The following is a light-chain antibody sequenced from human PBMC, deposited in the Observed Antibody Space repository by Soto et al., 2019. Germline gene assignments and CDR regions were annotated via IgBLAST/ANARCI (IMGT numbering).Light chain of an antibody. V-gene: IGLV2-14*01. CDR2: EVD. CDR1: GSDIGCFNY. Sequence: QSALTQPASVSGSPGQSITISCTGTGSDIGCFNYVSWYQQQPGKAPKLMIYEVDNRPSGVSIRFSGSKSGSTASLTISGLQAEDEADYYCKSYAVGSTYVFGTGTKVTVL. J-gene: IGLJ1*01. CDR3: KSYAVGSTYV.